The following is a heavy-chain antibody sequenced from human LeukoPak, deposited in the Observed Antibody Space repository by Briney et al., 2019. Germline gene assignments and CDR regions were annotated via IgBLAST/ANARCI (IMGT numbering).Heavy chain of an antibody. CDR1: GYTFTGYY. CDR3: ARGPPYYYYYYMDV. J-gene: IGHJ6*03. Sequence: ASLKVSSKASGYTFTGYYMHWVRQAPGQGLEWMGWINSNNGDTNYAQKFQGRVTMTRDTSISTAYMDLSRLRSDDTALYFCARGPPYYYYYYMDVWGKGTTVTISS. CDR2: INSNNGDT. V-gene: IGHV1-2*02.